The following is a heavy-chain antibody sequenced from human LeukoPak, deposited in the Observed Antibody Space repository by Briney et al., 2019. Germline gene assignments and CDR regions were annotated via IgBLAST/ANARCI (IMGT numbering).Heavy chain of an antibody. CDR2: IYYSGST. J-gene: IGHJ4*02. Sequence: SETLSLTCTVSGGSISSYYWSWIRQPPGEGLEWIGYIYYSGSTNYNPSLKSRVTISVDTSKNQFSLKLSSVTAADTAVYYCARATRYCSGGSCLYYFDYWGQGTLVTVSS. CDR3: ARATRYCSGGSCLYYFDY. V-gene: IGHV4-59*08. CDR1: GGSISSYY. D-gene: IGHD2-15*01.